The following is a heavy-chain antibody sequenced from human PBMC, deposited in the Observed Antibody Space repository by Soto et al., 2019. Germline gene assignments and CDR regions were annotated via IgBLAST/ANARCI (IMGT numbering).Heavy chain of an antibody. V-gene: IGHV3-33*01. CDR2: IWYDGSNK. Sequence: QVQLVESGGGVVQPGRSLRLSCAASGFTFSSYGMHWVRQAPGKGLEWVAVIWYDGSNKYYADSVKGRFTISRDNSKNTLDLQMNSLRAEDKAVYYCAREGVPAAMQGSWFDPWGQGTLVTVSS. D-gene: IGHD2-2*01. CDR3: AREGVPAAMQGSWFDP. CDR1: GFTFSSYG. J-gene: IGHJ5*02.